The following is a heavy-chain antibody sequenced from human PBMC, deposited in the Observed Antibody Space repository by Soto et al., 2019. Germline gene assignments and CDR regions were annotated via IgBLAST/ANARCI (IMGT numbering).Heavy chain of an antibody. CDR1: GFTFSSYA. CDR2: ISGSGGST. Sequence: GGSLRLSCAASGFTFSSYAMSWIRQAPGKWLEWVSAISGSGGSTYYADSVKGRFTISRDNSKNTLYLQMNSLRAEDTAVYYCAKDRVGSSFDYWGQGXLVTVYS. V-gene: IGHV3-23*01. CDR3: AKDRVGSSFDY. D-gene: IGHD6-6*01. J-gene: IGHJ4*02.